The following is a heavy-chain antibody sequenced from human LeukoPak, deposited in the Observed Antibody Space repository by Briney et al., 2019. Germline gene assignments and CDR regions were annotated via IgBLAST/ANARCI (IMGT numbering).Heavy chain of an antibody. Sequence: GGSLRLSCAASGFTFSNAWMSWVRQAPGKGLEWVGRITSKTDGETTDYAAPVKGRFTISRDDSKNTLYLQMNSLKNEDTAVYYCTTLDGSSWYVGTYWGQGALVTVSS. CDR3: TTLDGSSWYVGTY. D-gene: IGHD6-13*01. V-gene: IGHV3-15*01. J-gene: IGHJ4*02. CDR1: GFTFSNAW. CDR2: ITSKTDGETT.